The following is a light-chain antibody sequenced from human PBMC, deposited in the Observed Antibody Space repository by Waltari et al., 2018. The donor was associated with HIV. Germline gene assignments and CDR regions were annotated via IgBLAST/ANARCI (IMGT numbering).Light chain of an antibody. CDR2: DAS. V-gene: IGKV3-20*01. CDR1: QSLRNY. CDR3: QQYGDDPYS. Sequence: TQSPATLSVSPGDGATLSCTSSQSLRNYLAWYQHIPGQAPRLLIYDASNRASGIPDRFSGSGSGTVFTLTISRLEPEDFGVYYCQQYGDDPYSFGQGTKLETK. J-gene: IGKJ2*01.